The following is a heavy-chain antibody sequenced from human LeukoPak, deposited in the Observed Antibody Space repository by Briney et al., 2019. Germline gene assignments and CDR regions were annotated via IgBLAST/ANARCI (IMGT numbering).Heavy chain of an antibody. D-gene: IGHD3-22*01. CDR1: GITLSNYG. Sequence: QTGGSLRLSCAVSGITLSNYGMSWVRQAPGKGLEWVAGISGSGSSTYYADSVKGRFTISRDNSKNTLYLQMISLRAEDTAVYFCAKRGVVIRVILVGFHKEAYYFDSWGQGALVTVSS. CDR3: AKRGVVIRVILVGFHKEAYYFDS. CDR2: ISGSGSST. J-gene: IGHJ4*02. V-gene: IGHV3-23*01.